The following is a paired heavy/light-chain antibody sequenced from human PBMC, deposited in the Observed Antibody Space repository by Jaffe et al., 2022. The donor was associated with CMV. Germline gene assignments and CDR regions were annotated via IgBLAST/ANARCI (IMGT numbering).Heavy chain of an antibody. CDR1: GDSISTVGYS. V-gene: IGHV4-31*03. D-gene: IGHD3-3*02. CDR3: ARGSRQHLGDFFAY. CDR2: MYYRGNT. J-gene: IGHJ4*02. Sequence: QVQLQESGPGLVEPSQTLSLTCTVSGDSISTVGYSWTWIRQHPGKGLEFIGFMYYRGNTYYNPSLKSRLTMSIDKSNNQFSLKLASVTAADTAMYYCARGSRQHLGDFFAYWGQGTLVTVSS.
Light chain of an antibody. J-gene: IGKJ4*01. Sequence: DIQMTQSPSTLSASVGDRVTITCRASQSIGSWLAWYQHKPGKAPNLLIYETSTLESGVPSRFSGSGSGTEFTLTISSLQPDDFGSYYCQQYSWYSTFGGGTKVEIK. CDR3: QQYSWYST. CDR1: QSIGSW. V-gene: IGKV1-5*03. CDR2: ETS.